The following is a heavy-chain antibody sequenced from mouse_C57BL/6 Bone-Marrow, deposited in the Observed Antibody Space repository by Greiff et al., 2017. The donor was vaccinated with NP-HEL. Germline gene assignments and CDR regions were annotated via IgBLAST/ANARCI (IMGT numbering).Heavy chain of an antibody. J-gene: IGHJ3*01. CDR1: GSPFPPSF. Sequence: QVQLQQSGAELVRPGTSVKLSCPASGSPFPPSFLFCSHHIPLHCLEWIGDIYPGGGYTTYNEKFKGKATLTADKSSSTAYMQFSSLTSEDSAIYYCARYGDLVDYDGAVAYGGQGTLGTVSA. CDR3: ARYGDLVDYDGAVAY. V-gene: IGHV1-63*01. D-gene: IGHD2-4*01. CDR2: IYPGGGYT.